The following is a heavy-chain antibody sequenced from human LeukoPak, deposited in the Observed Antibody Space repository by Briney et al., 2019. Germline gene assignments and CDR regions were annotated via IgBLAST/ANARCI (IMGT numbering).Heavy chain of an antibody. CDR1: GYSISSGYY. V-gene: IGHV4-38-2*02. D-gene: IGHD5-24*01. J-gene: IGHJ4*02. CDR2: IYHSGNK. CDR3: ARDRGTTGYNYFDY. Sequence: NSSETLSLTCSVSGYSISSGYYWGWIRQPPGKGLEWIGIIYHSGNKYYNPSLKSRVTISVDTSKNQFSLKLGSVAAADTAVYYCARDRGTTGYNYFDYWGRGALVTVSS.